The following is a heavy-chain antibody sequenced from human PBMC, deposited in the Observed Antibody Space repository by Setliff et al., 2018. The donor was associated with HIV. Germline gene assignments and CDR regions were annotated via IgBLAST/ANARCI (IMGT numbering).Heavy chain of an antibody. J-gene: IGHJ6*03. V-gene: IGHV1-58*02. Sequence: VKVSCKASGFTFNTSAIQWVRQARGRRLEWIGWIVVGSGNTNYAQKFQERVTITRDMSTSTSYMELTNLRSEDTAVYYCAARPGVDSSGYYDYYYMDVWAKGTTVTVSS. D-gene: IGHD3-22*01. CDR2: IVVGSGNT. CDR3: AARPGVDSSGYYDYYYMDV. CDR1: GFTFNTSA.